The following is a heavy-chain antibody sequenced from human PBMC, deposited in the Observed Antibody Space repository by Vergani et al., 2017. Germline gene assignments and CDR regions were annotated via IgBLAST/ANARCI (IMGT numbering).Heavy chain of an antibody. CDR2: ISYDGSNK. CDR1: GFTFSTYA. V-gene: IGHV3-30-3*01. J-gene: IGHJ6*02. Sequence: VQLLESGGSLKQPGGSVRLSCAAFGFTFSTYAMHWVRQAPGKGLEWVAVISYDGSNKYYADSLKGRFTISRDNSKNTLYLQMNSLRAENTAVYYCATPSYYYYRGMDVWGQGTTVTVSS. CDR3: ATPSYYYYRGMDV.